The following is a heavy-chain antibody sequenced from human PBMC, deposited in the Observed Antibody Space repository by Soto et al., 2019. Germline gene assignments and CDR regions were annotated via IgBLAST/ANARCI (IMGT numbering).Heavy chain of an antibody. CDR1: GGTFDNYA. J-gene: IGHJ6*02. Sequence: SVKVSCKASGGTFDNYAVSWVLQAPGQGLEWMGGIIPMFETVNYAQRFQGRLTIAADESTSTAYMELTSLTSADTAIYFCARGLRTGNYGMDVWGQGTTVTVSS. CDR2: IIPMFETV. V-gene: IGHV1-69*13. D-gene: IGHD2-15*01. CDR3: ARGLRTGNYGMDV.